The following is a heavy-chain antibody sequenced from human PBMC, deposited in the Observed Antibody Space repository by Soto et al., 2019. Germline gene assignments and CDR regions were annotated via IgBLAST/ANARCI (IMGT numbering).Heavy chain of an antibody. CDR3: ARLSEWLRPYYYYYGMDV. J-gene: IGHJ6*02. V-gene: IGHV4-39*01. D-gene: IGHD5-12*01. CDR2: IYYSGST. CDR1: GGSISSSSYY. Sequence: SETLSLTCTVSGGSISSSSYYWGWIRQPPGKGLEWIGSIYYSGSTYYNPSLKSRVTISVDTSKNQFSLKLSSVTAADTAVYYCARLSEWLRPYYYYYGMDVWGQGTTVTVSS.